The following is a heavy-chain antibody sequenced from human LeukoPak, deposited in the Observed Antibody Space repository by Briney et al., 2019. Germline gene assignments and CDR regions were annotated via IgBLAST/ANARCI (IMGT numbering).Heavy chain of an antibody. CDR3: ASCCSSSKDYYYYMDV. J-gene: IGHJ6*03. V-gene: IGHV1-46*01. D-gene: IGHD2-2*01. Sequence: ASVKVSCKASGYTFTTYYMHWVRQAPGQGLEWMGIINPSGGSTTYAQKFQGRVTITRDTSTSTVYMEVSSLRSEDTAVYYCASCCSSSKDYYYYMDVWGKGTTVTVSS. CDR2: INPSGGST. CDR1: GYTFTTYY.